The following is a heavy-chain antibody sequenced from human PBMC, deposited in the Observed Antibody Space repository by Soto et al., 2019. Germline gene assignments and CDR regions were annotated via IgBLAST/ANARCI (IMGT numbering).Heavy chain of an antibody. J-gene: IGHJ6*02. CDR3: ARDQVVRTYGMDV. Sequence: KPSETLSLTCTVSGGSISSYYWSWIRQPPGKGLEWIGYIYYSGSTNYNPSLKSRVTISVDTSKNQFSLKLSSVTAADTAVYYCARDQVVRTYGMDVWGQGTTVTVSS. V-gene: IGHV4-59*01. CDR1: GGSISSYY. D-gene: IGHD2-15*01. CDR2: IYYSGST.